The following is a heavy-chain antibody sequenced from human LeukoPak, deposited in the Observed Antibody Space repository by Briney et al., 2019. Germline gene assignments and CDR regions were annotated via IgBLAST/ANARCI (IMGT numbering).Heavy chain of an antibody. CDR2: ISVYNGNT. CDR3: TRGGGDYVRDKTSFDY. V-gene: IGHV1-18*01. CDR1: GGTFSSYA. Sequence: AWVTVSREASGGTFSSYAISRVRQAPGQGREGVGWISVYNGNTNYAQKLQGRVTMTTDTSKSTAYMALRRLRSEDTAVYYCTRGGGDYVRDKTSFDYWGQGTLVTVSS. J-gene: IGHJ4*02. D-gene: IGHD4-17*01.